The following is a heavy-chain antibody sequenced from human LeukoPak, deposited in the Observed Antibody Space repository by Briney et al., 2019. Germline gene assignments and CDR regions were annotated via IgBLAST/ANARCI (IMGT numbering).Heavy chain of an antibody. CDR3: ARPGRLMVRGVLMSSWFDP. D-gene: IGHD3-10*01. J-gene: IGHJ5*02. V-gene: IGHV4-34*01. CDR2: INHSGNT. CDR1: GGSFRGYD. Sequence: SETLSLTCAVYGGSFRGYDWSWIRQSPGKGLEWIGEINHSGNTNYNPSLKSRVTISIDTSKNQFSLKLNSVTAADTAVYYCARPGRLMVRGVLMSSWFDPWGQGTLVTVSS.